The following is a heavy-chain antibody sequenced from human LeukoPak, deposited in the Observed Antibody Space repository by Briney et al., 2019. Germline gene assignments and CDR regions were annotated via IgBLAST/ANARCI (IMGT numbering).Heavy chain of an antibody. Sequence: SETLSLTCTVYGGSISSGSYYWSWIRQPAGKGLEWIGRIYTSGSTNYNPSLKSRVTISVDTSKNQFSLKLSSVTAADTAVYYCARVPPYYDSSGYYYNAPWWFDPWGQGTLVTVSS. CDR3: ARVPPYYDSSGYYYNAPWWFDP. CDR1: GGSISSGSYY. CDR2: IYTSGST. V-gene: IGHV4-61*02. D-gene: IGHD3-22*01. J-gene: IGHJ5*02.